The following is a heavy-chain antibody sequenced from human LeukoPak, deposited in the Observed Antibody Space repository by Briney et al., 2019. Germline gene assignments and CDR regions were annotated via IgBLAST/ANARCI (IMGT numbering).Heavy chain of an antibody. V-gene: IGHV3-30-3*01. CDR3: ARSSSDYCGGDCYVDY. Sequence: GGSLRLSCAASGFIFTSYAMHWVRQAPGKGLEWVAVISYDGSNEHYADSVKGRFTISRDNSQNTLYLQMNSLRAEDTAVYYCARSSSDYCGGDCYVDYWGQGTLVTVSS. D-gene: IGHD2-21*02. J-gene: IGHJ4*02. CDR2: ISYDGSNE. CDR1: GFIFTSYA.